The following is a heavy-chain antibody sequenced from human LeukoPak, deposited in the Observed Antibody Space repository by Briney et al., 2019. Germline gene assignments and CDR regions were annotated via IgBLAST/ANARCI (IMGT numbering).Heavy chain of an antibody. Sequence: ASVNVSCMASGYTLIGYYMQWVRQAAGQGLEWMGWINLYTGGTNYAQKFQGRLTMTRDTSITTAYMALSGLSSDDTAVYFCARGPFRHVETPIVASMFDPWGQGTLDTVSS. V-gene: IGHV1-2*02. CDR3: ARGPFRHVETPIVASMFDP. D-gene: IGHD5-18*01. CDR1: GYTLIGYY. J-gene: IGHJ5*02. CDR2: INLYTGGT.